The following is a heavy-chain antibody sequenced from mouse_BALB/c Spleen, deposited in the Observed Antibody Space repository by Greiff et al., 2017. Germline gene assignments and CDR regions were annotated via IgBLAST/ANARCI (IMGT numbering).Heavy chain of an antibody. J-gene: IGHJ3*01. CDR3: ARHFYGYDIAY. CDR2: ISSGGST. D-gene: IGHD2-2*01. CDR1: GFTFSSYA. V-gene: IGHV5-6-5*01. Sequence: VKLMESGGGLVKPGGSLKLSCAASGFTFSSYAMSWVRQTPEKRLEWVASISSGGSTNSPDSVKGRFTISRDNARNILYLQMSSLRSEDTAMYYCARHFYGYDIAYWGQGTLVTVSA.